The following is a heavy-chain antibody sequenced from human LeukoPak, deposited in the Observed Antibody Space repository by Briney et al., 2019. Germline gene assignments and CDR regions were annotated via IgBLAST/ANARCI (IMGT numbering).Heavy chain of an antibody. V-gene: IGHV3-21*01. CDR3: ARDVVGYSSGW. J-gene: IGHJ4*02. Sequence: GGSLRLSCAASGFTFSNAWMSWVRQAPGKGLEWVSSISSSSSYIYYADSVKGRFTISRDNAKNSLYLQMNSLRAEDTAVYYCARDVVGYSSGWWGQGTLVTVSS. CDR1: GFTFSNAW. D-gene: IGHD6-19*01. CDR2: ISSSSSYI.